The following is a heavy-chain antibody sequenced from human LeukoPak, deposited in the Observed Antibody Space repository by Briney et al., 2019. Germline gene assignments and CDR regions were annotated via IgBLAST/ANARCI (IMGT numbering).Heavy chain of an antibody. CDR1: GGSVSSGSYY. CDR3: ARDRYNWNDVMGDYYYYGMDV. CDR2: IYYSGST. D-gene: IGHD1-1*01. J-gene: IGHJ6*04. V-gene: IGHV4-61*01. Sequence: SETLSLTCTVSGGSVSSGSYYWSWIRQPPGKGLEWIGYIYYSGSTNYNPSPKSRVTISVDTSKNQFPLKLSSVTAADTAVYYCARDRYNWNDVMGDYYYYGMDVWGKGTTVTVSS.